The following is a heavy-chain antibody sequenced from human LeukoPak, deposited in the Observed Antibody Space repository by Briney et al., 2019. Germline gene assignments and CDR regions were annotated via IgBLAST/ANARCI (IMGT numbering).Heavy chain of an antibody. V-gene: IGHV3-48*03. J-gene: IGHJ3*02. D-gene: IGHD3-22*01. Sequence: GGSLRLSCAASGFTFSSYEMNWVRQAPGKGLERVSYISSSGSTIYYADSVKGRFTISRDNAKNSLYLQMNSLRAEDTAVYYCARGPYDSSGYYTREAAFDIWGQGTMVTVSS. CDR3: ARGPYDSSGYYTREAAFDI. CDR2: ISSSGSTI. CDR1: GFTFSSYE.